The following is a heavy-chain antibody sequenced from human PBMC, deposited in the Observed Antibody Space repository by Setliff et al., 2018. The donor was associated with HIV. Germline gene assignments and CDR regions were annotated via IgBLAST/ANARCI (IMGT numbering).Heavy chain of an antibody. D-gene: IGHD5-12*01. Sequence: GKVSCKASGYTFSNYGISWVRQAPGQGLEWMGWINTHSGYTNYAQNVQGRVTVTMDTSTSTAYMELRSLKSDDTAVYYCARGKTWLRFLDYWGQGTLVTVSS. CDR3: ARGKTWLRFLDY. CDR1: GYTFSNYG. V-gene: IGHV1-18*01. CDR2: INTHSGYT. J-gene: IGHJ4*02.